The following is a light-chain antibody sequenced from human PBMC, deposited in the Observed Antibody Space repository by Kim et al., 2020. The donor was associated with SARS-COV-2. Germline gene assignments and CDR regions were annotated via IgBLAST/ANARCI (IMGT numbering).Light chain of an antibody. J-gene: IGLJ3*02. CDR2: DVN. Sequence: QSVLTQPASVSGSPGQSITISCTGSNNDVGGYNYVSWYQQHPGKAPKFMIYDVNKRPSGVPDRFSGSKSGNTASLTISGLQAEDEADYYCTSYTRSDTWVFGGGTKVTVL. CDR1: NNDVGGYNY. CDR3: TSYTRSDTWV. V-gene: IGLV2-14*01.